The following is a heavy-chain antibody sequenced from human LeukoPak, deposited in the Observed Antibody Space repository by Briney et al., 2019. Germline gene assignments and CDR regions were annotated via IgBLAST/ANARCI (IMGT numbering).Heavy chain of an antibody. Sequence: PGGSLRLSCAASGFTFSNYGIHWVRQAPGKGLEWVAFIRYDGTNKYYAESVKGRFTISRDNSKDTLYLQMNSLRTEDTTVYYCAKDSCRSTSCHYMDVWGKGTTVTVSS. D-gene: IGHD2-2*01. CDR2: IRYDGTNK. J-gene: IGHJ6*03. CDR1: GFTFSNYG. CDR3: AKDSCRSTSCHYMDV. V-gene: IGHV3-30*02.